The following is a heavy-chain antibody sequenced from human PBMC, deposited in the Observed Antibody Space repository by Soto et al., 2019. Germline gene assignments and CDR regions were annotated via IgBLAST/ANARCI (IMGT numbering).Heavy chain of an antibody. CDR3: ALALGPTTGVDY. V-gene: IGHV4-31*02. CDR2: IFNSGTT. D-gene: IGHD1-26*01. CDR1: GASTVSHYH. Sequence: QVQLQESGPGLVKPSQTLSLTCSVSGASTVSHYHWTWIRQPPGKGLEWMGYIFNSGTTFYNPSLTGRLSISMDTSGNHFSLELRSVTVADTAVYYCALALGPTTGVDYWGQGTLVHVSS. J-gene: IGHJ4*02.